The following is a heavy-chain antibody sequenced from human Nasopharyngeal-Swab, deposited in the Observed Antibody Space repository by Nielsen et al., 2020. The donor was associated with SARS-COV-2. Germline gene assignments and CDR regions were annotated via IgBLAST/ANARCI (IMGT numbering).Heavy chain of an antibody. Sequence: WLRQPPGNVLEWVSGVSGSGGTTKYADSVKGRFTISRDNSKNKLYLQMHSLRVEDTAVYYCAKDRYCSGGACYFSGFDYWGLGTLVTVSS. V-gene: IGHV3-23*01. J-gene: IGHJ4*02. CDR2: VSGSGGTT. CDR3: AKDRYCSGGACYFSGFDY. D-gene: IGHD2-15*01.